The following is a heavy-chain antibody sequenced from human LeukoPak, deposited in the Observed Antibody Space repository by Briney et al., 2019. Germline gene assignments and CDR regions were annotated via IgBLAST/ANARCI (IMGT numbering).Heavy chain of an antibody. CDR2: IYHSGST. Sequence: SETLSLTCAISGGSISSGGYSWGWIRQPPGKGLEWIGYIYHSGSTYYNPSLKSRVTISVDRSKNQFSLKLSSVTAADTAVYYCASLPGYCTNGVCYTDAFDIWGQGTMVTVSS. D-gene: IGHD2-8*01. V-gene: IGHV4-30-2*01. J-gene: IGHJ3*02. CDR1: GGSISSGGYS. CDR3: ASLPGYCTNGVCYTDAFDI.